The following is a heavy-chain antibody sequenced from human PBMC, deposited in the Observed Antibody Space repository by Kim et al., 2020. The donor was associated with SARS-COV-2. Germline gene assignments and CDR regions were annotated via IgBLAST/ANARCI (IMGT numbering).Heavy chain of an antibody. D-gene: IGHD6-13*01. Sequence: GGSLRLSCAASGFTFSDYWMRWVRHSPGKGLEWVADLNQDGSDKHYMESVKGRFTISRDNAKNSLLLQMDSLRAEDAALYYCARGGSYSFEYWSQGTLVTVSS. CDR1: GFTFSDYW. CDR3: ARGGSYSFEY. CDR2: LNQDGSDK. J-gene: IGHJ4*02. V-gene: IGHV3-7*01.